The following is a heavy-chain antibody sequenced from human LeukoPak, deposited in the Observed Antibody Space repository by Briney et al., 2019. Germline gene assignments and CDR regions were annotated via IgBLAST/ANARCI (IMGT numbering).Heavy chain of an antibody. Sequence: GGSLRLSCAASGFTFSSYGMHWVRQAPGKGLEWVAVISYDGSNRYYADSVKGRFTISRDTSKNTLYLQMTSLRAEDTAVYYCAKGYFHNMDVWGKGTTVTISS. CDR2: ISYDGSNR. D-gene: IGHD1-26*01. J-gene: IGHJ6*03. CDR1: GFTFSSYG. CDR3: AKGYFHNMDV. V-gene: IGHV3-30*18.